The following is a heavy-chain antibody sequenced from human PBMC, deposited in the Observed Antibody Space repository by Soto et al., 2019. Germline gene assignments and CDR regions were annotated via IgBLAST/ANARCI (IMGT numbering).Heavy chain of an antibody. D-gene: IGHD6-13*01. V-gene: IGHV1-69*13. Sequence: SVKVSCKASGGTFSSYAISWVRQAPGQGLEWMGGIIPIFGTANYAQKFQGRVTITADESTSTAYMELSSLRSEDTAVYYCARDRDGSSWRYYFDYWGQGTLVTVSS. CDR2: IIPIFGTA. CDR3: ARDRDGSSWRYYFDY. J-gene: IGHJ4*02. CDR1: GGTFSSYA.